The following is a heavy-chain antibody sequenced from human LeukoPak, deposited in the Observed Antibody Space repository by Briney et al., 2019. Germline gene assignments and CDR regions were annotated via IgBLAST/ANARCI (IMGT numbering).Heavy chain of an antibody. D-gene: IGHD3-9*01. V-gene: IGHV5-51*01. CDR3: ARHGDYDILTGYYSGAFDI. J-gene: IGHJ3*02. CDR2: INPGDSDT. CDR1: GYSFTSNW. Sequence: GESLKISSKGSGYSFTSNWSSWLRQPPGKGLEGLGFINPGDSDTTYHPSFQGEVPIPANKSISTAYLQWGSMKASDTSRYYCARHGDYDILTGYYSGAFDIWGQGTMVTVSS.